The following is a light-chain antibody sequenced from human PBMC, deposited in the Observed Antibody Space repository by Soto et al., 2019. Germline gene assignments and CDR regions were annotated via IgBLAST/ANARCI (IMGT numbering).Light chain of an antibody. V-gene: IGKV3-15*01. CDR2: GAS. Sequence: EVVMTQSPDTLSVSPGETVTLSCRASQSVRSKLVWYQQKPGQAPRLFIYGASTRATGIPARFSGSGSGTEFTLTISSLQSEDFAIYYCQQYNNWPPITFGQGTRLEIK. CDR1: QSVRSK. J-gene: IGKJ5*01. CDR3: QQYNNWPPIT.